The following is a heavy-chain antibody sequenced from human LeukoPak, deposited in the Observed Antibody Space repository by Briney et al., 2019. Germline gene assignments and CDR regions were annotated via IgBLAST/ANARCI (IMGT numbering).Heavy chain of an antibody. CDR3: ALTSRADYFDY. V-gene: IGHV3-23*01. J-gene: IGHJ4*02. Sequence: GASLRLSCAASGFTFSSYAMSWVRQAPGKGLEWVSAISGSGGSTYYADSVKGRFTISRDNSKNTLYLQMNSLKTEDTAVYYCALTSRADYFDYWGQGTLVTVSS. CDR1: GFTFSSYA. CDR2: ISGSGGST. D-gene: IGHD3-9*01.